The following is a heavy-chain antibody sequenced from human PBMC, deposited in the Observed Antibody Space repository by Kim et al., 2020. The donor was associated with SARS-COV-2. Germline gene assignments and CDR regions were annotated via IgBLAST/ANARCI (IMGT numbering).Heavy chain of an antibody. V-gene: IGHV3-23*01. Sequence: YPSPVTGRFTLSRANSKNTLYLQMNSLRAEDTAVYYCAKDRGDYVNWFDPWGQGTLVTVSS. CDR3: AKDRGDYVNWFDP. J-gene: IGHJ5*02. D-gene: IGHD4-17*01.